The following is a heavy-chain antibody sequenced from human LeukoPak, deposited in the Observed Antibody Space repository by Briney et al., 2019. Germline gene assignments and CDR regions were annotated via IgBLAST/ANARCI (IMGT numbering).Heavy chain of an antibody. V-gene: IGHV3-7*01. CDR2: MNQDGSEK. J-gene: IGHJ6*02. Sequence: PGGSLRLSCAASGFTFSESWMSWVRQAPGKGLEWVANMNQDGSEKDYVDSVKGRFTISRDNARESLYLQMSSPRAEDTAVYYCATYTHWVAGDVWGHGTTVTVSS. CDR1: GFTFSESW. CDR3: ATYTHWVAGDV. D-gene: IGHD3-16*01.